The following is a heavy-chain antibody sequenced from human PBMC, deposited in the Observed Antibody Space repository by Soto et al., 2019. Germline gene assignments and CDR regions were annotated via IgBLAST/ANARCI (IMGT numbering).Heavy chain of an antibody. CDR1: GGSFSGYY. Sequence: QVQLQQWGAGLLKPSETLSLTCAVYGGSFSGYYWSWIRQPPGKGLEWIGEINHSGSTNYNPSLKSRVTISVDTSKNQFSLKLSSVTAADTAVYYCARGGVPLAARRGYNWFDPWGQGTLVTVSS. J-gene: IGHJ5*02. CDR3: ARGGVPLAARRGYNWFDP. CDR2: INHSGST. D-gene: IGHD6-6*01. V-gene: IGHV4-34*01.